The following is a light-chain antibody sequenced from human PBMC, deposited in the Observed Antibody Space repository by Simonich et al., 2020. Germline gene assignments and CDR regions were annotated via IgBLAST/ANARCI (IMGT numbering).Light chain of an antibody. J-gene: IGLJ2*01. Sequence: QSVLTQPPSASGTPGQRVTISCSGSSSNIGSNYVYWYQQLPGTAPKLLIYRNNQRPSGVPDRVSGSKSGTSASLAISGLRSEDEADYYCCSYAGSSTVVFGGGTKLTVL. CDR2: RNN. CDR3: CSYAGSSTVV. CDR1: SSNIGSNY. V-gene: IGLV1-47*01.